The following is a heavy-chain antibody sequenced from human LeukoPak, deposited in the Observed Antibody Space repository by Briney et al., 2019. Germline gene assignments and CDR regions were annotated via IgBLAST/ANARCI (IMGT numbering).Heavy chain of an antibody. CDR1: GDFITNRY. V-gene: IGHV4-4*07. CDR2: ISTRGNT. D-gene: IGHD1-1*01. J-gene: IGHJ4*02. CDR3: VRNWDY. Sequence: KPSETLSLTCSVSGDFITNRYWSWVRQSAGKGLEWIGRISTRGNTNYNPSLKSRVTMSVDTSNKRFSLKLTSVTAADTAVYYCVRNWDYWGQGTLVTVSS.